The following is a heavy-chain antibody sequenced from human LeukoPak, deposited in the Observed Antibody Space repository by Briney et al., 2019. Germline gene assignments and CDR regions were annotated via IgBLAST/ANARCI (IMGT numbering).Heavy chain of an antibody. V-gene: IGHV3-30-3*01. D-gene: IGHD3-10*01. CDR2: ISYDGSNK. Sequence: PGRSLRLSCAASGFTFSSYAMHWVRQAPGKGLEWVAVISYDGSNKSYADSVKGRFTISRDNSKNTLYLQMNSLRAEDTAVYYCARDDSLERFMIRGVITHYYYYGMDVWGQGTTVTVSS. CDR3: ARDDSLERFMIRGVITHYYYYGMDV. J-gene: IGHJ6*02. CDR1: GFTFSSYA.